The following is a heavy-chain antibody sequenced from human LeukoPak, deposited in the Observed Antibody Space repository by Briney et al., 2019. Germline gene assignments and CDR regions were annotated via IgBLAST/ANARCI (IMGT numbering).Heavy chain of an antibody. J-gene: IGHJ4*02. D-gene: IGHD6-13*01. Sequence: PSETLSLTCSVSGGSISSDYWSWIRQPAGKGLEWIGRIYTSGITNYNPSLKSRVSMSEDTSKSQFSLKLRSVTAADTAVYYCVRGSAAAGLRFDYWGQGTLVTVSS. CDR1: GGSISSDY. CDR2: IYTSGIT. CDR3: VRGSAAAGLRFDY. V-gene: IGHV4-4*07.